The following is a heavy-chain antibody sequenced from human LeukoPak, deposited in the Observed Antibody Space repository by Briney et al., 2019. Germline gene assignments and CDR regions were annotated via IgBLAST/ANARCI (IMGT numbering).Heavy chain of an antibody. Sequence: PGRSLRLSCAASAFTFSRSTMHWVRQAPDKGLEWVAVIPYDASSQYYADSVKGRFIISRDNSKNTLYLQMNSLRPEDTAVYYCARLETRIRDSFYMGVWGKGTTVTVSS. J-gene: IGHJ6*03. CDR2: IPYDASSQ. D-gene: IGHD1-1*01. V-gene: IGHV3-30*04. CDR1: AFTFSRST. CDR3: ARLETRIRDSFYMGV.